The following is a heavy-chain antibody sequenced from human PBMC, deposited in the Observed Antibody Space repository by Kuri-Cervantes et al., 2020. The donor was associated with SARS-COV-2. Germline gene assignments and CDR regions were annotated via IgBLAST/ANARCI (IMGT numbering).Heavy chain of an antibody. CDR2: INPNSGGT. V-gene: IGHV1-2*02. CDR1: GYTFTGYY. CDR3: YCAPKERFDY. D-gene: IGHD2-21*01. J-gene: IGHJ4*02. Sequence: ASVKVSCKASGYTFTGYYMHWVRQAPGQGLEWMGWINPNSGGTNYAQKFQGRVTIIRDTSTSTVYMELSSLTSEDTAIYYCYCAPKERFDYWGQGTLVTVSS.